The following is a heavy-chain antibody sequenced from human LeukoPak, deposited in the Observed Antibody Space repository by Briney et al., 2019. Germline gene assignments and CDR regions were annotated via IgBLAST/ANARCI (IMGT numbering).Heavy chain of an antibody. D-gene: IGHD6-19*01. CDR1: GGSISSGDYY. CDR3: ARGRGIRYSSVKYRSAWFDP. J-gene: IGHJ5*02. Sequence: SETLSLTCTVSGGSISSGDYYWSWIRQPPGKGLEWIGEINHSGSTNYNPSLKSRVTISVDTSKNQFSLKLSSVTAADTAVYYCARGRGIRYSSVKYRSAWFDPWGQGTLVTVSS. V-gene: IGHV4-39*07. CDR2: INHSGST.